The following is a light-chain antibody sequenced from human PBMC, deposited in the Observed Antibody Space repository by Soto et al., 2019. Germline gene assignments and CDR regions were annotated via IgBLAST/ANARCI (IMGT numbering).Light chain of an antibody. CDR3: QQFKSYPIT. Sequence: DIQLTQSPSFLSASVGDRVTITCRASQGISSDLAWYQQNPGKAPKLLIYAASTLQNGVPSTFSGSGSGTEFTLTVSSLQPEDFGTYYCQQFKSYPITVGRGTRLEIK. J-gene: IGKJ5*01. CDR1: QGISSD. V-gene: IGKV1-9*01. CDR2: AAS.